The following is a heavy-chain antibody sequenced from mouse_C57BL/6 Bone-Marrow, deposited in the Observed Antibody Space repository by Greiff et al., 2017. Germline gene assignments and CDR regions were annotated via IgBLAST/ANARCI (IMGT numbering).Heavy chain of an antibody. CDR3: TIGGYYGSSSYYAMDY. Sequence: VQLQQSGAELVRPGASVTLSCKASGYTFTDYEMHWVKQTPVHGLEWIGAIDPETGGTAYNQKFKGKAILTADKSSSTAYMELRSLTSEDSAVYYCTIGGYYGSSSYYAMDYWGQGTSVTVSS. D-gene: IGHD1-1*01. J-gene: IGHJ4*01. CDR1: GYTFTDYE. V-gene: IGHV1-15*01. CDR2: IDPETGGT.